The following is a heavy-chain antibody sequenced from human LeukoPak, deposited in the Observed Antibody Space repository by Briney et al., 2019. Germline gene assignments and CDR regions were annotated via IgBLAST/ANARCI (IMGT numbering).Heavy chain of an antibody. D-gene: IGHD2-21*02. Sequence: GSGPTLVNPTQTLTLTCTFSGFSLSTSGVGVGWIRQPPGKALEWLALIYWDDDKRYSPSLKSRLTITKDTSKNQVVLTMTNMDPVDTATSYCARQYCGGDCWRWDYWGQGTLVTVS. V-gene: IGHV2-5*02. J-gene: IGHJ4*02. CDR1: GFSLSTSGVG. CDR3: ARQYCGGDCWRWDY. CDR2: IYWDDDK.